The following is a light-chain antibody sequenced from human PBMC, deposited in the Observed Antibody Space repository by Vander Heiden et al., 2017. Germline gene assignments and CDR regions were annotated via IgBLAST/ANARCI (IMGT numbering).Light chain of an antibody. CDR2: AAS. J-gene: IGKJ3*01. Sequence: DIQMTQSPSSLSTSLGDRVTITCRASQSISSYLNWYQQKPGKAPKLLIYAASTLQSAVPFRFSGSGSGTDFTLTISSLQPEDFATYYCQQTYSTPFTFGPGTKVDIK. CDR1: QSISSY. V-gene: IGKV1-39*01. CDR3: QQTYSTPFT.